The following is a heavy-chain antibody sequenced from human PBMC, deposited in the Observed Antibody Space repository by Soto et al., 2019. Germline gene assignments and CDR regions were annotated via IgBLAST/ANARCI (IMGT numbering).Heavy chain of an antibody. V-gene: IGHV1-18*04. Sequence: QVQLVQSGAEVKKPGASVKVSCKASGYTFTSYGISWVRQAPGQGLEWMGWISTYNGNTNYAQKLQGRVTMTTDTATSTAYMELRSLRSDDTAVYYWARDGQTTMVRGVRGGSYNYYGMDVWGQGTTVTVSS. CDR1: GYTFTSYG. D-gene: IGHD3-10*01. J-gene: IGHJ6*02. CDR2: ISTYNGNT. CDR3: ARDGQTTMVRGVRGGSYNYYGMDV.